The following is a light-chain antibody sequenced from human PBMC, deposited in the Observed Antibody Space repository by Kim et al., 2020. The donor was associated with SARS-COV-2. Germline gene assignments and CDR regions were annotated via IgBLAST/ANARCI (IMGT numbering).Light chain of an antibody. CDR3: QQSYGFPWT. CDR1: QGVNNS. V-gene: IGKV1-NL1*01. CDR2: GAS. Sequence: DSVGDTDTITCRASQGVNNSLAWYQHKPGKAPKLLVYGASRLQSGVPSRFSGSGSGTDYTLTISSLQPEDLGTFYCQQSYGFPWTFGQGTKVDIK. J-gene: IGKJ1*01.